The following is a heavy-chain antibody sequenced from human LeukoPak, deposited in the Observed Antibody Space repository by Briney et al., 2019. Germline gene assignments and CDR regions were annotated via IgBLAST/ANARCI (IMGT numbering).Heavy chain of an antibody. CDR3: AKSGPAAGRPDAFDI. V-gene: IGHV4-39*07. Sequence: PSETLSLTCTLSGGSVTSSSFYWAWIRQPPGKGLECIGTINYSGITYYNSPLKSRVTISVDTSKNQFSLKLNSVTAADTAVYFCAKSGPAAGRPDAFDIGGQGTMVTVSS. CDR2: INYSGIT. J-gene: IGHJ3*02. D-gene: IGHD2-2*01. CDR1: GGSVTSSSFY.